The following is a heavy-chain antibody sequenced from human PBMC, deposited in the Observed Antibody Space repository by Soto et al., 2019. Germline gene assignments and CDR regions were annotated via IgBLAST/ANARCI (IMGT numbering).Heavy chain of an antibody. Sequence: PSETLSLTCTVSGGSISSGGYYWSWIRQHPGKGLEWIGYIYYSGSTYYNPSLKSRVTISVDTSKNQFSLKLSSVTAADTAVYYCARDHSFPYGDYPGYGMDDWGQGTTVTVSS. D-gene: IGHD4-17*01. V-gene: IGHV4-31*03. CDR2: IYYSGST. CDR3: ARDHSFPYGDYPGYGMDD. J-gene: IGHJ6*02. CDR1: GGSISSGGYY.